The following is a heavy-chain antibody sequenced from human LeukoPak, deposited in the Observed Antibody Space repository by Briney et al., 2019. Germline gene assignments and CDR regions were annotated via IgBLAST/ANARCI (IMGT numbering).Heavy chain of an antibody. CDR3: ARHLGGNFGSGTHFVY. V-gene: IGHV4-59*11. CDR2: IHSNGGT. D-gene: IGHD3-10*01. J-gene: IGHJ4*02. Sequence: SETLSLTCTVSGGSIYGQYWSWIRQPPGKGLECIGYIHSNGGTKYNPSLKSRVTMSVDTSKNQFSLKLDSVTAADTAVYYCARHLGGNFGSGTHFVYWGQGTLVTVSS. CDR1: GGSIYGQY.